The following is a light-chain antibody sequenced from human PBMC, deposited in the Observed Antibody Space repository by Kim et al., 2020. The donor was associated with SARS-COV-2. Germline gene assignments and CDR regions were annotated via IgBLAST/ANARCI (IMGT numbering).Light chain of an antibody. CDR3: QQYKTYRT. J-gene: IGKJ1*01. CDR1: QSISPW. V-gene: IGKV1-5*03. CDR2: KAS. Sequence: SASIGDRVTITCRVSQSISPWLAWFQQKPGKAPKLLIYKASTLQSGVPSRFSGSESGTEFTLTITSLQPDDFAIYYCQQYKTYRTFGQGTKVDIK.